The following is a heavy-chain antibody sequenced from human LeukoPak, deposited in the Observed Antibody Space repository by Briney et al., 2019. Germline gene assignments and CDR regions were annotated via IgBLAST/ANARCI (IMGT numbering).Heavy chain of an antibody. D-gene: IGHD3-10*01. CDR3: AKSNGYGLVDI. Sequence: SETLSLTCSVSGYSISSGYYWGWIRQPPGKGLEWLGTIYHSGSTYYNPSLKSRVTISVDTSKNQFSLKLTSVTAADTAVYYCAKSNGYGLVDIWGQGTMVTVSS. CDR1: GYSISSGYY. CDR2: IYHSGST. V-gene: IGHV4-38-2*02. J-gene: IGHJ3*02.